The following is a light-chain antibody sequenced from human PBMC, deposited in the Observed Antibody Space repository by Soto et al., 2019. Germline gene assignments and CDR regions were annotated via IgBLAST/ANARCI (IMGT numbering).Light chain of an antibody. CDR3: QQRSNWPPIT. Sequence: EIVMTQSPATLSVSPGERATLPCKASQSVSSNLAWYQQKPGQAPRLLIYDASNRATGIPARFSGSGSGTDFALTISSLEPEDFAVYYCQQRSNWPPITFGQGTRQEIK. CDR1: QSVSSN. V-gene: IGKV3-11*01. J-gene: IGKJ5*01. CDR2: DAS.